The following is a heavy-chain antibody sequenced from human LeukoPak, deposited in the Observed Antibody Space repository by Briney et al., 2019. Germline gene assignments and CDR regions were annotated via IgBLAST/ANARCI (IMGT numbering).Heavy chain of an antibody. CDR1: GFTFSNSA. V-gene: IGHV3-23*01. D-gene: IGHD1-26*01. J-gene: IGHJ4*02. CDR2: ISGSGGST. Sequence: GGSLRLSCAASGFTFSNSAMSWVRQAPRKGLEWVSAISGSGGSTYYADSVKGRFTISRDNSKNTLYLQMNSLRAEDTAVYYCAKDIVVRKSAGSLINYWGQGTLVTVSS. CDR3: AKDIVVRKSAGSLINY.